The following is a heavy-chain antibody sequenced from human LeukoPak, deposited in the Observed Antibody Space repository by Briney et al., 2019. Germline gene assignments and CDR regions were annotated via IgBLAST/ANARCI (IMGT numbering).Heavy chain of an antibody. CDR2: IMPLFNTA. Sequence: SVKVSCKASGGTFSSYSITWVRQAPGQGLEWMGGIMPLFNTANYAQRFQGRVTITTDESTSTAYMELSSLRFEDTAMYYCARVDRYHYYLDVWGKGTTVTVSS. V-gene: IGHV1-69*05. J-gene: IGHJ6*03. CDR3: ARVDRYHYYLDV. CDR1: GGTFSSYS.